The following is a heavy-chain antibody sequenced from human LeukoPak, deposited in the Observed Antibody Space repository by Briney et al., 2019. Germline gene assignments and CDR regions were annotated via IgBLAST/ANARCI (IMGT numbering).Heavy chain of an antibody. CDR1: GDSINSLDL. V-gene: IGHV4-4*02. Sequence: SETLSLTCTVSGDSINSLDLWSWVRQPPGKGLEWIGEMYLSGTTHSNPSVKSRVTISIDKSKNQFFLNLSSVTAADTAVYHCAGLVGRYSSGLYYYYFDYWGQGTLVTVSS. J-gene: IGHJ4*02. D-gene: IGHD3-22*01. CDR3: AGLVGRYSSGLYYYYFDY. CDR2: MYLSGTT.